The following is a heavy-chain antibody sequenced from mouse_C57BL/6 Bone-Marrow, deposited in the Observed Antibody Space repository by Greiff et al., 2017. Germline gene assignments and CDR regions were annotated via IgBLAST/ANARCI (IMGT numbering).Heavy chain of an antibody. Sequence: EVKLVESGPGLVKPSQSLSLTCSVTGYSITSGYYWNWIRQFPGNKLEWMGYISYDGSNNYNPSLKNRISITRDTSKNQFFLKLNSVTTEDTATYYCARRDYGIDYAMDYWGQGTSVTVSS. CDR2: ISYDGSN. D-gene: IGHD2-1*01. V-gene: IGHV3-6*01. J-gene: IGHJ4*01. CDR1: GYSITSGYY. CDR3: ARRDYGIDYAMDY.